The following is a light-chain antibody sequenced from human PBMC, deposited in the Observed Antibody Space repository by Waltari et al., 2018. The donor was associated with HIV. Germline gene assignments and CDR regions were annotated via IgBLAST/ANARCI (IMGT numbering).Light chain of an antibody. CDR2: RNS. Sequence: QSVLTQPPSASATPGQRITISCSGGNSNIESNYVYWYQQLPGTAPKVFIYRNSQRPAGVPDRFAGFKSGTSASLIISCLRSGDEADYYCASWDDSLNAFVFGTGTKVTVL. CDR1: NSNIESNY. CDR3: ASWDDSLNAFV. J-gene: IGLJ1*01. V-gene: IGLV1-47*01.